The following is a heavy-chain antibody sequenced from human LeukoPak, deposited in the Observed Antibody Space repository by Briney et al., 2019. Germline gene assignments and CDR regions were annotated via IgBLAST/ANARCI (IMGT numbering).Heavy chain of an antibody. CDR1: GVSISSGDYY. J-gene: IGHJ5*02. Sequence: SETLSLTCTVSGVSISSGDYYWSWIRQPPGKGLEWIGYTYYSGSTYYNPSLKSRVTISVDTSKNQFTLKLSSVTAADTAVYYCARPYYYDSRIDPWGQGTRVTVSS. CDR2: TYYSGST. CDR3: ARPYYYDSRIDP. V-gene: IGHV4-30-4*01. D-gene: IGHD3-22*01.